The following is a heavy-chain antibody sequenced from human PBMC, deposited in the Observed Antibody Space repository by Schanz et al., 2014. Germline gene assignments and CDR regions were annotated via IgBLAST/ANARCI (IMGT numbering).Heavy chain of an antibody. Sequence: VQLVESGGGLVQPGGSLRLSCAASGFTFSSYAMSWVRQHPGKGLEWIGFISYSGSTYYNPSLKSRVTISVDTSKNQFSLNLSSATAADTAVYYCARDRGHGDLPGDIWGQGTMVTVSS. CDR2: ISYSGST. CDR1: GFTFSSYA. D-gene: IGHD4-17*01. V-gene: IGHV4-31*02. J-gene: IGHJ3*02. CDR3: ARDRGHGDLPGDI.